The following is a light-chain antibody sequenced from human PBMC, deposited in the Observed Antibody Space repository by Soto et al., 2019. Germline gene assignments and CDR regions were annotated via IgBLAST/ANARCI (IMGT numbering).Light chain of an antibody. Sequence: QSVLTQPPSASGSPGQSVTISCTGTSSDVGGYNYVSWYQQYPGKAPKLMIYEVNKRPSGVPDRFSGSKSGNTASLTVSGLQAEDEADYYCNSYGGSNNLVFGGGTKVTVL. CDR2: EVN. CDR3: NSYGGSNNLV. V-gene: IGLV2-8*01. J-gene: IGLJ2*01. CDR1: SSDVGGYNY.